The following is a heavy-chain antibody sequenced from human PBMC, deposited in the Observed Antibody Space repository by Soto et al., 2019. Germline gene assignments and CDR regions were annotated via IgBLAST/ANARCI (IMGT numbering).Heavy chain of an antibody. CDR3: AKEGGDRSGSFDY. CDR1: GFTFSSYG. J-gene: IGHJ4*02. Sequence: GGSLRLSCAASGFTFSSYGMHWVRQAPGKGLEWVAVISYDGSNKYYADSVKGRFTISRDNSKNTLYLQMNSLRAEDTAVYYCAKEGGDRSGSFDYWGQGTLVTVSS. CDR2: ISYDGSNK. D-gene: IGHD3-10*01. V-gene: IGHV3-30*18.